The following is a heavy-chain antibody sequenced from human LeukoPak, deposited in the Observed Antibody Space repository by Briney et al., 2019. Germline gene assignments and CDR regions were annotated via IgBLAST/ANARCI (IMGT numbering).Heavy chain of an antibody. CDR3: ARGGVTTVWFDP. CDR2: IYYSGST. Sequence: SETLSLTCTVSGGSISSSSYYWGWIRQPPGKGLEWIGSIYYSGSTYYNPSLKSRVTISVDTSKNQFSLKLSSVTAADTAVYHCARGGVTTVWFDPWGQGTLVTVSS. D-gene: IGHD3-10*01. V-gene: IGHV4-39*07. CDR1: GGSISSSSYY. J-gene: IGHJ5*02.